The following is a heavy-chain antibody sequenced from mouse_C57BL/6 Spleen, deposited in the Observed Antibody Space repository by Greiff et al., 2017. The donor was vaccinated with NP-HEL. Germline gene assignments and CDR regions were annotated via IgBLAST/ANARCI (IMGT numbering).Heavy chain of an antibody. CDR2: IYPGSGST. D-gene: IGHD1-1*01. CDR1: GYTFTSYW. Sequence: QVQLQQPGAELVKPGASVKMSCKASGYTFTSYWITWVKQRPGQGLEWIGDIYPGSGSTNYNEKFKSKATLTVDTSSSTAYMQLSSLTSEDSAVYYCANYYGSSQFSHYDMDYWGQGTTVTVSS. J-gene: IGHJ4*01. CDR3: ANYYGSSQFSHYDMDY. V-gene: IGHV1-55*01.